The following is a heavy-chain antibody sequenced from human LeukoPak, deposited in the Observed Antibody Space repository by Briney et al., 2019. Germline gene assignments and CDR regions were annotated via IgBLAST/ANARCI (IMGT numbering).Heavy chain of an antibody. V-gene: IGHV1-8*03. CDR2: MNPNSGNT. CDR3: ARPRIYCSSTSCYHEAFDI. D-gene: IGHD2-2*01. J-gene: IGHJ3*02. CDR1: GYTFTSYD. Sequence: ASVKVSCKASGYTFTSYDINRVRQATGQGLEWMGWMNPNSGNTGYAQKFQGRVTITRNTSISTAYMELSSLRSEDTAVYYCARPRIYCSSTSCYHEAFDIWGQGTMVTVSS.